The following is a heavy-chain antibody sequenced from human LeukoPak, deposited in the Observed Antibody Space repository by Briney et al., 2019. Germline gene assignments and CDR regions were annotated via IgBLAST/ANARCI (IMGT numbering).Heavy chain of an antibody. D-gene: IGHD3/OR15-3a*01. V-gene: IGHV1-69*05. Sequence: SVKVSCKASGGTFSSYAISWVRQAPGQGLEWMGGIIPIFGTANYAQKFQGRVTITTDESTSTAYMELSSLRSEDTAVYYCARDEGGGDRVWTGGAFDIWGQGTMVTVSS. J-gene: IGHJ3*02. CDR2: IIPIFGTA. CDR1: GGTFSSYA. CDR3: ARDEGGGDRVWTGGAFDI.